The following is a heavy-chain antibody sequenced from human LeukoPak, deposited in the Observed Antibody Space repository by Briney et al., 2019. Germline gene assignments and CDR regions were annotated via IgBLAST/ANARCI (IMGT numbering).Heavy chain of an antibody. CDR1: GFTFSSCG. CDR2: ITYDGDIR. Sequence: GGSLGLSCAASGFTFSSCGIHWVRQAPGKGLEWVGVITYDGDIRYFEDSVKGRFTISRDTSKSTLYLQMNSLGAEDTAVYYCVKEQSSGYYRTADYWGQGTLVTVS. CDR3: VKEQSSGYYRTADY. D-gene: IGHD3-10*01. J-gene: IGHJ4*02. V-gene: IGHV3-30*18.